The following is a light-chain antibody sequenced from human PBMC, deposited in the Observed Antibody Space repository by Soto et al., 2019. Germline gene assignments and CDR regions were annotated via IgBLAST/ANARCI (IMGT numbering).Light chain of an antibody. J-gene: IGKJ3*01. V-gene: IGKV1-9*01. CDR2: AAS. CDR1: QGISSY. CDR3: LQLNTYPRT. Sequence: IQLTQSPSSLSASVGDRVTITCRASQGISSYLAWYQQKPGKAPKLLIYAASTLQSGVPSRFSGSGSGTHFTLTISSLQPEDFATYYCLQLNTYPRTFGPGTKVDIK.